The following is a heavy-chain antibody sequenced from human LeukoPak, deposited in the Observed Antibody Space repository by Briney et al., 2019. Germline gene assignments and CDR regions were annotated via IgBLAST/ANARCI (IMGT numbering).Heavy chain of an antibody. J-gene: IGHJ4*02. V-gene: IGHV3-23*01. D-gene: IGHD5-24*01. Sequence: GGSLRLSCAASGFTFSSYAMSWVRQAPGKGLEWVSAISGSDSSTHYADSVKGRFTISRDNSKNTLYLQMNSLRADDTAVYYCAKSGYNRFDYWGQGALVTVSS. CDR1: GFTFSSYA. CDR3: AKSGYNRFDY. CDR2: ISGSDSST.